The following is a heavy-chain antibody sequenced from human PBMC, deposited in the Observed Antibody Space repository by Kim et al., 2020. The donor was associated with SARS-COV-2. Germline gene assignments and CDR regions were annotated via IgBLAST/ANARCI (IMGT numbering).Heavy chain of an antibody. CDR1: GFTFSNYG. V-gene: IGHV3-30*02. Sequence: GGSLRLSCAPSGFTFSNYGMTLVRQAPGKGLEWVATIRYDGTKSYYADSVKGRFTISRDNSKNTLYLQMNSLTAEDTAVYYCARGVGVTTDGYFDYWGQG. D-gene: IGHD1-26*01. CDR3: ARGVGVTTDGYFDY. J-gene: IGHJ4*02. CDR2: IRYDGTKS.